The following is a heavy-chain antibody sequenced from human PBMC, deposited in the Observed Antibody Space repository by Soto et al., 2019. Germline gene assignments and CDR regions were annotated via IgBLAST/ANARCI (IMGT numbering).Heavy chain of an antibody. CDR1: GGSISSSSYY. V-gene: IGHV4-39*07. Sequence: SETLSLTCTVSGGSISSSSYYWGWIRQPPGKGLEWIGSIYYSGSSYYNPSLKSRVTISVDTSKNQFSLKLSSVTAADTAVYYCAREAVAGRFDYWGQGTLVTVSS. CDR3: AREAVAGRFDY. J-gene: IGHJ4*02. D-gene: IGHD6-19*01. CDR2: IYYSGSS.